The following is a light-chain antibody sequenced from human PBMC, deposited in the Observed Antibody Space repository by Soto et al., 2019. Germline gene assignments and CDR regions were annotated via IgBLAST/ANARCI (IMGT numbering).Light chain of an antibody. CDR1: QDITSY. V-gene: IGKV1-33*01. Sequence: DIQMTQSPSSLSASVGDRVTITCQASQDITSYLNWYQHKPGKAPKLLIYDASILEAGVPPRFSGSGSGTDFTFTISSLQPEAVATYYCQHCDYLPIFGPGTTVDFK. CDR2: DAS. J-gene: IGKJ3*01. CDR3: QHCDYLPI.